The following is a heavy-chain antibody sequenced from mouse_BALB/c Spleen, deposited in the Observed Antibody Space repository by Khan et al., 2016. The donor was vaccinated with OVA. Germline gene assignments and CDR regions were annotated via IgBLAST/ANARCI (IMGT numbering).Heavy chain of an antibody. V-gene: IGHV5-6*01. CDR2: ISSDGSYT. CDR1: GFTFSSYG. D-gene: IGHD4-1*01. CDR3: ASHLTGSFAY. J-gene: IGHJ3*01. Sequence: VQLKQSGGDLVKPGGSLKLSCAASGFTFSSYGMSWVRQTPDKRLEWVATISSDGSYTYYPDSVKGRFTISRDNVKNTLYLQMSSLKSEDTAMYYCASHLTGSFAYWGQGTLVTVS.